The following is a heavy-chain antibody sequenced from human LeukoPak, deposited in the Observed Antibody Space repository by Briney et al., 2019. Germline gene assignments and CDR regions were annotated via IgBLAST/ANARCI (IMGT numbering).Heavy chain of an antibody. D-gene: IGHD3-22*01. CDR1: GYTFTSYD. J-gene: IGHJ3*02. CDR2: MNPNSGNT. V-gene: IGHV1-8*03. CDR3: ARGKPPYYYDSRKPDAFDI. Sequence: ASVKVSCKASGYTFTSYDINWVRQATGQGLEWMGWMNPNSGNTGYAQKFRGRVTITRNTSISTAYMELSSLRSEDTAVYYCARGKPPYYYDSRKPDAFDIWGQGTMVTVSS.